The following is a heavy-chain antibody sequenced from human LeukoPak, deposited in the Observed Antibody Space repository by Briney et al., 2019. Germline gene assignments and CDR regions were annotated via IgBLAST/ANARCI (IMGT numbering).Heavy chain of an antibody. CDR3: ARDPRPVRI. Sequence: GGSLRLSCAASGFTFSDNYITWVRQAPGKGLEWLSYISGNGGVIQYADSVKGRFTISRDNAKNLLYLQMDSLRVEDTAIYYCARDPRPVRIWGQGTLVTVSS. J-gene: IGHJ4*02. V-gene: IGHV3-11*04. CDR2: ISGNGGVI. CDR1: GFTFSDNY.